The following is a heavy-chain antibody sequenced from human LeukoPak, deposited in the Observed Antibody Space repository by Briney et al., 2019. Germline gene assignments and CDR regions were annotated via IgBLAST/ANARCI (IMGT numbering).Heavy chain of an antibody. D-gene: IGHD6-19*01. Sequence: PGGSLRLSCAASGFTFSSYSMNWVRQAPGKGLEWVSSISSSSSYIYYADSVKGRFTISRDNAKNSLYLQMNSLRAEDTAVYYCAREFRDIAVAGTMDDYWGQGTLVTVSS. V-gene: IGHV3-21*01. CDR1: GFTFSSYS. CDR3: AREFRDIAVAGTMDDY. CDR2: ISSSSSYI. J-gene: IGHJ4*02.